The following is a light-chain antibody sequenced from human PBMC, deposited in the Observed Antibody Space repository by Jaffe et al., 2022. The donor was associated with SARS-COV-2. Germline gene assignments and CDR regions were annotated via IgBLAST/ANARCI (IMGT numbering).Light chain of an antibody. CDR1: QSISTY. J-gene: IGKJ1*01. CDR2: AAS. Sequence: IQLTQSPSSLSASVGDRVTITCRASQSISTYLNWYQQKPGKAPKLLIYAASSLQSGVPSRFSGSGSVTDFTLTISSLQPEDFATYYCQQSSSAMWTFGQGTEVEIK. CDR3: QQSSSAMWT. V-gene: IGKV1-39*01.